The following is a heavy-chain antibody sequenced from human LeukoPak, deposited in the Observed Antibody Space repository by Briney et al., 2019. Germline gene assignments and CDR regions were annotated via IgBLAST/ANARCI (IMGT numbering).Heavy chain of an antibody. CDR2: FDPEDGET. Sequence: ASVKVSCKVSGYTLTELSMHWVRQAPGKGLEWMGGFDPEDGETIYAQKFQGRVTMTEDTSTDTAYMELSSLRSEDTAVYYCATVRYDYVWGSYPFDYWGQGTLVTVS. J-gene: IGHJ4*02. D-gene: IGHD3-16*02. CDR1: GYTLTELS. CDR3: ATVRYDYVWGSYPFDY. V-gene: IGHV1-24*01.